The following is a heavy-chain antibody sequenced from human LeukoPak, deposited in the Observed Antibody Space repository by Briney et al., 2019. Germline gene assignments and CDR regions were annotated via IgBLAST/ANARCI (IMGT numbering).Heavy chain of an antibody. Sequence: PGGSLRLSCAASGFTFDDYAMHWVRQAPGKGLEWVSGISWNSGSIGYADSVKGQFTISRDNAKNSLYLQMNSLRAEDTALYYCALPRGYSGYDFSYWGQGTLVTVSS. CDR1: GFTFDDYA. J-gene: IGHJ4*02. CDR3: ALPRGYSGYDFSY. D-gene: IGHD5-12*01. V-gene: IGHV3-9*01. CDR2: ISWNSGSI.